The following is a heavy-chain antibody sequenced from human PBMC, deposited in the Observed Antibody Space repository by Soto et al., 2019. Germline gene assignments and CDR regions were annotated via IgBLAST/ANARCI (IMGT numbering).Heavy chain of an antibody. V-gene: IGHV1-18*04. CDR2: ISAYNGNT. J-gene: IGHJ4*02. CDR1: GYTFTSYG. D-gene: IGHD3-22*01. CDR3: ARDQAYYYDSSGYYSPWDFDY. Sequence: ASVKVSCKASGYTFTSYGISWVRQAPGQGLEWMGWISAYNGNTNYAQKLQGRVTMTTDTSTSTAYMELRSLRSDDTAVYYCARDQAYYYDSSGYYSPWDFDYWGQGTLVTV.